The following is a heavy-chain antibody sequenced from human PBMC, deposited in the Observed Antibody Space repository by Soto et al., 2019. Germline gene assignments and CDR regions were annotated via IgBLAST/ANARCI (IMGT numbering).Heavy chain of an antibody. V-gene: IGHV4-59*12. D-gene: IGHD4-17*01. Sequence: PSETLSLTCTVSGGSISDYYWSWIRLPPGKGLEWIGFIYYTGSTYYSPSLKNRVAISVDTSKNQFSLKLSSVTAADTAVYFCARDPFYDYGDLSHVFYTCGQGTMVTVSS. CDR3: ARDPFYDYGDLSHVFYT. CDR2: IYYTGST. CDR1: GGSISDYY. J-gene: IGHJ3*02.